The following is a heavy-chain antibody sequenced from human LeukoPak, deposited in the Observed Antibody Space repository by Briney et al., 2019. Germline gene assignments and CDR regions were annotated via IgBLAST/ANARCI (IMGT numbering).Heavy chain of an antibody. V-gene: IGHV3-21*01. CDR1: GFTFSSYR. CDR3: AREASAVAGIGFDY. D-gene: IGHD6-19*01. J-gene: IGHJ4*02. CDR2: ISSSSSYI. Sequence: PGGPLTLSCTASGFTFSSYRMIWLRQAPGKALECVSSISSSSSYIYYADSVKGRFTISRDNAKNSLYLQMNSLRAEDTAVYYCAREASAVAGIGFDYWGQGTLVTVSS.